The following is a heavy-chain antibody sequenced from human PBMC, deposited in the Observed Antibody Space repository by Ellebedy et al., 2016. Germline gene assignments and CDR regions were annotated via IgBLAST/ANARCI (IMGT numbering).Heavy chain of an antibody. D-gene: IGHD3-9*01. V-gene: IGHV4-59*12. J-gene: IGHJ4*02. Sequence: SETLSLTCTVSGGSISSYYWIWIRQPPGKGLEWIGYIYYSGSTNYNPSLKSRVTISIDTSKNQFSLKLSSVTAADTAVYYCARGATYDILTGPIYYFDYWGQGTLVTVSS. CDR3: ARGATYDILTGPIYYFDY. CDR1: GGSISSYY. CDR2: IYYSGST.